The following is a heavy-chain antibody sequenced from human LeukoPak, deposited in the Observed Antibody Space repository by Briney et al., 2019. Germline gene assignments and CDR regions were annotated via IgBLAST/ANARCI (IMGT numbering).Heavy chain of an antibody. CDR1: GFTFSTSW. V-gene: IGHV3-30*18. D-gene: IGHD6-19*01. CDR2: ISYDGSSK. Sequence: PGGSLRLSCAASGFTFSTSWMTWVRQAPGKGLEWVAVISYDGSSKFYADSVKGRFAISRDNSKNTLYLQMNSLRAEDTAVYYCAKAGYSSGWRNFDYWGQGTLVTVSS. CDR3: AKAGYSSGWRNFDY. J-gene: IGHJ4*02.